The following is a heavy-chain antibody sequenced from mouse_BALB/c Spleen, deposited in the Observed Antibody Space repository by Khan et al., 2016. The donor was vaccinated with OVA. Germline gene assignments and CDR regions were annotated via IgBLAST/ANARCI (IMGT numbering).Heavy chain of an antibody. V-gene: IGHV14-1*02. CDR2: IDPEHGNT. CDR1: GFNIKDYY. D-gene: IGHD3-1*01. Sequence: VQLQQSGAELVRPGALVKLSCKASGFNIKDYYMHWMKQRPEQGLEWIGWIDPEHGNTIYDPKFQGKASITADTSPNTAYLQVSSLTSEDTAVYYCARSGYEAWFPYWGQGTLVTVSA. J-gene: IGHJ3*01. CDR3: ARSGYEAWFPY.